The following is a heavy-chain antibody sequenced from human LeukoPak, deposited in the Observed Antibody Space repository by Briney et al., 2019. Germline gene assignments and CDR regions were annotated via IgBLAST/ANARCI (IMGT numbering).Heavy chain of an antibody. CDR1: GGTFSSYA. V-gene: IGHV1-69*06. Sequence: ASVKVSCKASGGTFSSYAISWVRQAPGQGLEWMGGIIPIFGTANYAQKFQGRVTITADKSTSTAYMELSSLRSEDTAVYYCARGESSSSLDAFDIWGQGTMVTVSS. J-gene: IGHJ3*02. D-gene: IGHD6-6*01. CDR3: ARGESSSSLDAFDI. CDR2: IIPIFGTA.